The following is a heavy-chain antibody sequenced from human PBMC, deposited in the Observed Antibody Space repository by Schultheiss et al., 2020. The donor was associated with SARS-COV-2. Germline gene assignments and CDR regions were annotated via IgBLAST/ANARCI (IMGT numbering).Heavy chain of an antibody. D-gene: IGHD3-9*01. V-gene: IGHV4-39*02. J-gene: IGHJ4*02. CDR2: IYYSGST. Sequence: SQTLSLTCTVSAASISSRSYYWGWIRQPPGKGLEWIGSIYYSGSTNYNPSLKSRVTMSVDTSKNQFSLNLSSVTAADTAVYYCARDRLDILTGGYYFDYWGQGTLVTVSS. CDR1: AASISSRSYY. CDR3: ARDRLDILTGGYYFDY.